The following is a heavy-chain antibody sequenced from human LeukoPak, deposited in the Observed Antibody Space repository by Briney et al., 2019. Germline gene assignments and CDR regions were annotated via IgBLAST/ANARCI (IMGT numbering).Heavy chain of an antibody. Sequence: ASVKVSCKVSGYTLTELSMHWMRQAPGKGLEWMGGFEPEDGETIYAQKFQGRVTMTEDTSTDTAYMELSSLRSEDTAVYYCATVFNILYPYYFDYWGQGTLVTVSS. CDR1: GYTLTELS. CDR2: FEPEDGET. J-gene: IGHJ4*02. D-gene: IGHD3-3*01. V-gene: IGHV1-24*01. CDR3: ATVFNILYPYYFDY.